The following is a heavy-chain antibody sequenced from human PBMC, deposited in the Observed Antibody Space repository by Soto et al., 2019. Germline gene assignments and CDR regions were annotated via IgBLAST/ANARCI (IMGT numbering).Heavy chain of an antibody. J-gene: IGHJ3*02. Sequence: GASVKVSCKASGDTFTGYYMHWVRQAPGQGLEWMGWINPNSGGTNYAQKFQGWVTMTRDTSISTAYMELSRLRSDDTAVYYCACTVTTVSGAFDIWGQGTMVTVSS. V-gene: IGHV1-2*04. CDR1: GDTFTGYY. CDR3: ACTVTTVSGAFDI. CDR2: INPNSGGT. D-gene: IGHD4-17*01.